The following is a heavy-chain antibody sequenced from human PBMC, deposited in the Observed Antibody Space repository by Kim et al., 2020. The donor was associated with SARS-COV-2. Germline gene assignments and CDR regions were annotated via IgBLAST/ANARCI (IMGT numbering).Heavy chain of an antibody. D-gene: IGHD4-17*01. Sequence: NPSLRSRVTISVDTSKNQFSLKLSSVTAAYTAVYYCARATVTTMGDAFDIWGQGTMVTVSS. J-gene: IGHJ3*02. CDR3: ARATVTTMGDAFDI. V-gene: IGHV4-34*01.